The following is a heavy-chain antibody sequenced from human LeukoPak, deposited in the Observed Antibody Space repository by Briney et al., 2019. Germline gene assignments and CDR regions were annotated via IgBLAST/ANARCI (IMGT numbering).Heavy chain of an antibody. CDR1: GGSISSYY. CDR2: MYTSGTT. D-gene: IGHD6-19*01. CDR3: ARGDVAVAGIRLDY. J-gene: IGHJ4*02. V-gene: IGHV4-4*07. Sequence: SETLSLTCTVSGGSISSYYWSWIRQPAGKGLEWIGRMYTSGTTNYNPSLKSRVTMSVDTSKNQFSLRLSSVTAADTAVYFCARGDVAVAGIRLDYWGQGTLVTVSS.